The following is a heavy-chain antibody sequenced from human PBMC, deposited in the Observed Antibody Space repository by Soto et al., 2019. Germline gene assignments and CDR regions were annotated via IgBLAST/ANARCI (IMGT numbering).Heavy chain of an antibody. J-gene: IGHJ2*01. V-gene: IGHV4-59*01. CDR1: DGSISSYY. D-gene: IGHD1-1*01. CDR3: GRDPNLTNNWADWYFDL. Sequence: QVQLQESGPGLVKPSETLSLTCTVSDGSISSYYWSWIRQSPGKGLEWIGYIYYSGSTNYNPSLKSRFSISVDTSNNRFSLKVSSVNAADTAVYYCGRDPNLTNNWADWYFDLCGRATLVTVSS. CDR2: IYYSGST.